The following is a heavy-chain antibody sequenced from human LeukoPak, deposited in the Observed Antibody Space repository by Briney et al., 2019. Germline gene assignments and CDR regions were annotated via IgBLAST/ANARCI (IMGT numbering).Heavy chain of an antibody. D-gene: IGHD2/OR15-2a*01. Sequence: SETLSLTCAVYGGSFSGYYWSWIRQPPGKGLEWIGEINHSGSTNYNPSLKSRVTISVDTSKNQFSLKLSSVTAADTAVYYCARYSYKNGTIPTACDYWGQGTLVTVSS. CDR3: ARYSYKNGTIPTACDY. CDR2: INHSGST. CDR1: GGSFSGYY. V-gene: IGHV4-34*01. J-gene: IGHJ4*02.